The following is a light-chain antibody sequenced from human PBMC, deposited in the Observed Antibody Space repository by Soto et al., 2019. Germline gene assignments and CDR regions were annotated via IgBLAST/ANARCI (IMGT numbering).Light chain of an antibody. J-gene: IGKJ4*01. V-gene: IGKV3-15*01. CDR1: ESVRTN. CDR2: AAS. Sequence: EVVMTQSPASLSVSPGERATLSCRASESVRTNLAWYQQKPGQPPRLLIYAASTRATGVPASFSGSGSGTEFTLTISSLQSEDFAVYYCQQYDIATGFGGGTKVEIK. CDR3: QQYDIATG.